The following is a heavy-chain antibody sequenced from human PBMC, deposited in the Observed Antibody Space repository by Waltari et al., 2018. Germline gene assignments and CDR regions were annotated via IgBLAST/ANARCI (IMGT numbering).Heavy chain of an antibody. CDR2: IYHDGTT. CDR3: TRQTLGYCTSAACRRLEA. CDR1: GYAINRGSY. V-gene: IGHV4-38-2*01. J-gene: IGHJ5*02. D-gene: IGHD2-8*02. Sequence: QVQLQDSCPILVKPSETLSLTCDVSGYAINRGSYWGWFRQAPEKGLKWIATIYHDGTTFYNPSLTSRVTTSMDTSKNQISLKLKSVTAADTAVYYCTRQTLGYCTSAACRRLEAWGQGTLVTVSS.